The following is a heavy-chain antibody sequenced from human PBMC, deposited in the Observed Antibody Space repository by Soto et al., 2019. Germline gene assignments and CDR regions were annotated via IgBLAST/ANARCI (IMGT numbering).Heavy chain of an antibody. CDR3: VRDGKLSNYVGGETGVWGDWFDP. Sequence: QVQLQESGPGLVKPSQTLSLTCTVSGGSISSGDYYWSWIRQPPGKGLEWIGYIYYSGSTYYNPSLKSRVTISVDTSKNQFSLKLSSVTAADTAVYYCVRDGKLSNYVGGETGVWGDWFDPWGQGTLVTVSS. J-gene: IGHJ5*02. V-gene: IGHV4-30-4*01. D-gene: IGHD4-4*01. CDR2: IYYSGST. CDR1: GGSISSGDYY.